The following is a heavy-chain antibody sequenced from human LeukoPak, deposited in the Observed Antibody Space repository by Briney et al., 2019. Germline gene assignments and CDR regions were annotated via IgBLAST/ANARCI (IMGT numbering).Heavy chain of an antibody. CDR1: GGSISSGGYY. D-gene: IGHD4-17*01. J-gene: IGHJ5*02. CDR2: IYYSGST. CDR3: ARDRTDYGDYGNWFDP. Sequence: PSETLSLTCTVSGGSISSGGYYWSWIRQPPGKGLEWIGYIYYSGSTNYNPSLKSRVAISVDTSKNQFSLKLSSVTAADTAVYYCARDRTDYGDYGNWFDPWGQGTLVPVSS. V-gene: IGHV4-61*08.